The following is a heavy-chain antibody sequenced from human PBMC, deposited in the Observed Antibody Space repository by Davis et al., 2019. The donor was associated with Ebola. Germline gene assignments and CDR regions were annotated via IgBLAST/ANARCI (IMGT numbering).Heavy chain of an antibody. CDR3: TTDRGLEACPLFEL. D-gene: IGHD1-1*01. V-gene: IGHV3-15*01. Sequence: PGGSLRLSCAASGLSVSDAWMGWVRQAPGKGLEPIGRIKDKIYYGAIDYAAPVKGRFTISRDESKNTVSLRMDSLKTEDTGVYFCTTDRGLEACPLFELWGQGTLVTVSS. CDR2: IKDKIYYGAI. J-gene: IGHJ4*02. CDR1: GLSVSDAW.